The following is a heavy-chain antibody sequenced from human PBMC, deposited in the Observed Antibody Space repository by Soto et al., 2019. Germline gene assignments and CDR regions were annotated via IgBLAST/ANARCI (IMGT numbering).Heavy chain of an antibody. CDR1: GLTFNSYW. D-gene: IGHD2-8*01. V-gene: IGHV3-7*01. J-gene: IGHJ6*03. CDR3: ARVGIGYCTTANCLYYFYYLDV. CDR2: IKQDGTEQ. Sequence: GGSLRLSCAASGLTFNSYWMTWVRQAPGKGLEWVANIKQDGTEQYYVESVKGRFTISRDNAKNSLFLQMNSLRAEDTAVYNCARVGIGYCTTANCLYYFYYLDVWGKGTTVTVSS.